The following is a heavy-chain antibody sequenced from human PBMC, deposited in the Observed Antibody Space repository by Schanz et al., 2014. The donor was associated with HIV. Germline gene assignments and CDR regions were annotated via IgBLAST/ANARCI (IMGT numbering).Heavy chain of an antibody. V-gene: IGHV3-30-3*01. J-gene: IGHJ6*02. Sequence: QVQLAESGGGVVQPGRSLRLSWAASGFTFSTYAIHWVRQAPGKGLEWVAVESFDGSKKYYADSVKGRFTISRDNSKSTLSLQMNSLRAEDTAIYYCVKGYYSSYYYYGMDVWGQGTTVTVSS. CDR1: GFTFSTYA. D-gene: IGHD3-10*01. CDR2: ESFDGSKK. CDR3: VKGYYSSYYYYGMDV.